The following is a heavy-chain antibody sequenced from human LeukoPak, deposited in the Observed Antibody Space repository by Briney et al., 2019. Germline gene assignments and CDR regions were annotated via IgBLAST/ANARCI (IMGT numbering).Heavy chain of an antibody. CDR1: GFTFDDYA. Sequence: GGSLRLSCAASGFTFDDYAMHWVRQAPGKGLEWVSLISGDGGSTYYADSVKGRFTISRDNSKNSLYLQMNSLRTEGTALYYCAKAMYYYDSSGYSFDYWGQGTLVTVSS. CDR3: AKAMYYYDSSGYSFDY. CDR2: ISGDGGST. J-gene: IGHJ4*02. V-gene: IGHV3-43*02. D-gene: IGHD3-22*01.